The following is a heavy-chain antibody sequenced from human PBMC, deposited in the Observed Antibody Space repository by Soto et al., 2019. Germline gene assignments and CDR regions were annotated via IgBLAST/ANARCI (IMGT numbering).Heavy chain of an antibody. J-gene: IGHJ6*02. V-gene: IGHV3-53*01. CDR3: VRAGSTWSYYYYFGLDV. D-gene: IGHD6-13*01. Sequence: PGGSLRLSCAASGFAVSSNYMSWVRQAPGKGLEWVSVIYSGGSTYYADSVKGRFTISRDNSKNTLYLQMNSLRAEDTAVYYCVRAGSTWSYYYYFGLDVWGQGTTVTVSS. CDR2: IYSGGST. CDR1: GFAVSSNY.